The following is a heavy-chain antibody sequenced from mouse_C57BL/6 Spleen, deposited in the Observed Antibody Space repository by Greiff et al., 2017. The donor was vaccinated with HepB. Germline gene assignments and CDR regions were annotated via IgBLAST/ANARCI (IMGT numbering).Heavy chain of an antibody. Sequence: DVKLVESGGGLVKPGGSLKLSCAASGFTFSSYAMSWVRQTPEKRLEWVATISDGGSYTYYPDNVKGRFTISRDNAKNNLYLQMSHLKSEDTSMYYCARDKTSSKSWYFDVWGTGTTVTVSS. CDR3: ARDKTSSKSWYFDV. D-gene: IGHD2-10*02. J-gene: IGHJ1*03. CDR2: ISDGGSYT. V-gene: IGHV5-4*01. CDR1: GFTFSSYA.